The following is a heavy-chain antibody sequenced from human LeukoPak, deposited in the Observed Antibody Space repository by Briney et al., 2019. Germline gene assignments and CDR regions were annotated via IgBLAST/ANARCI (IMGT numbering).Heavy chain of an antibody. J-gene: IGHJ4*02. CDR2: IEKDGSQT. Sequence: GGSLGLSCAASGFTFSSYWMAWVRQAPGKGLEWLANIEKDGSQTYYVDSMEGRFTISRDNAKNSLYLQMNSLRAEDTALYYCARAGYSSGYDYWGQGTLVTVSS. V-gene: IGHV3-7*01. CDR1: GFTFSSYW. CDR3: ARAGYSSGYDY. D-gene: IGHD6-19*01.